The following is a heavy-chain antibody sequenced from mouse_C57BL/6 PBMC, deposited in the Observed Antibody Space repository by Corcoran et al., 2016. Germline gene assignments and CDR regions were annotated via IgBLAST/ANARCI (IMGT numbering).Heavy chain of an antibody. J-gene: IGHJ4*01. D-gene: IGHD4-1*01. Sequence: DVQHQETGPGLAKPSQYLSLTCSVTGYSITSGYYWNWIRQFPGNKLEWMGYISYDGSNNYNPSLKNRISITRDTSKNQFFLKLNSVTTEDTATYYCSRDNWYAMDYWGQGPSVTVSS. V-gene: IGHV3-6*01. CDR3: SRDNWYAMDY. CDR2: ISYDGSN. CDR1: GYSITSGYY.